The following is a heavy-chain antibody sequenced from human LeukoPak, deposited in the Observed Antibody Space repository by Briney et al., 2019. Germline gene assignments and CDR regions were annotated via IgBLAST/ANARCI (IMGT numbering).Heavy chain of an antibody. Sequence: GGSLRLSCAASGFTFSSYSMNRVRQAPGKGLEWVSSISSSSSYIYYADSVKGRFTISRDNAKNSLYLQMNSLRAEDTAVYYCARDPTYHNWFDPWGQGTLVTVSS. CDR2: ISSSSSYI. J-gene: IGHJ5*02. CDR1: GFTFSSYS. CDR3: ARDPTYHNWFDP. V-gene: IGHV3-21*01. D-gene: IGHD2-2*01.